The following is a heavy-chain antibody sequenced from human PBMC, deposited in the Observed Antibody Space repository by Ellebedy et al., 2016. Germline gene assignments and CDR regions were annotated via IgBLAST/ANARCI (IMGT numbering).Heavy chain of an antibody. CDR1: GGSISSYY. D-gene: IGHD3-10*01. CDR3: ARVRITMVRGVINRGAFDI. J-gene: IGHJ3*02. V-gene: IGHV4-59*01. Sequence: SETLSLTCTVSGGSISSYYWSWIRQPPGKGLEWIGYIYYSGSTNYNPSLKSRVTISVDTSKNQFSLKLSSVTAADTAVYYCARVRITMVRGVINRGAFDIWGQGAMVTVSS. CDR2: IYYSGST.